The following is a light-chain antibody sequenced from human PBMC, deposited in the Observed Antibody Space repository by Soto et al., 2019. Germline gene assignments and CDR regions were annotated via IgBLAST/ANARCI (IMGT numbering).Light chain of an antibody. Sequence: QLVLTQPASVSGSPGQSITISCTGASSDVGGYNYVSWYQQHPGKAPKLMIFDVSNRPSGVSNRFSGSKSGNTASLTISGLQAEDEADYYCSSYTSSNTGVFGGGTKVTVL. CDR2: DVS. J-gene: IGLJ2*01. CDR3: SSYTSSNTGV. V-gene: IGLV2-14*01. CDR1: SSDVGGYNY.